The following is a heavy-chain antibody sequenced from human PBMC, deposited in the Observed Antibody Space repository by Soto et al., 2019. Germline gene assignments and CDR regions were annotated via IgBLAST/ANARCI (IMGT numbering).Heavy chain of an antibody. CDR2: IYSGGST. Sequence: PGGSLRLSCAASGFTVSSNYISWVRQAPGKGLEWVSVIYSGGSTYYADSVKGRFTISRDNVKNSLYLQMNSLRAEDTAVYYCASGTNGAFFVYWGQGILVTVSS. V-gene: IGHV3-53*01. CDR1: GFTVSSNY. J-gene: IGHJ4*02. D-gene: IGHD2-8*01. CDR3: ASGTNGAFFVY.